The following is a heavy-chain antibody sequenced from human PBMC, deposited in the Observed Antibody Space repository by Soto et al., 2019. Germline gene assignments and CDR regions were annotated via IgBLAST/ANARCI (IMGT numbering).Heavy chain of an antibody. CDR3: ARTLGIRDYYYGMDV. D-gene: IGHD7-27*01. V-gene: IGHV4-39*01. J-gene: IGHJ6*02. CDR2: IYYSGST. Sequence: SATLSLTCTVSGGSISSSSYYWGWIRQPPGKGLEWIGSIYYSGSTYYNPSLKSRVTISVDTSKNQFSLKLSSVTAADTAVYYCARTLGIRDYYYGMDVWGQGTTVT. CDR1: GGSISSSSYY.